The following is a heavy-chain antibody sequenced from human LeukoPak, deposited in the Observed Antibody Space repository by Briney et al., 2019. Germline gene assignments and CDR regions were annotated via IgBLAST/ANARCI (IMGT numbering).Heavy chain of an antibody. CDR2: IYYSGST. Sequence: SETLSLTCTVSGGSISSSSYYWGCIRQPPGKGLECIGSIYYSGSTYYNPSLKSRVTISVDTSKNQFSLKLSSVTAADTAVYYCARDYNPYYYDSSGYLGGFDYWGQGTLVTVSS. CDR3: ARDYNPYYYDSSGYLGGFDY. CDR1: GGSISSSSYY. D-gene: IGHD3-22*01. V-gene: IGHV4-39*07. J-gene: IGHJ4*02.